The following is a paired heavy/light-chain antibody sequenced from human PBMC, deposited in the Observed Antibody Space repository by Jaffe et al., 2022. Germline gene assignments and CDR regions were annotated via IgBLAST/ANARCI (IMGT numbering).Light chain of an antibody. J-gene: IGLJ2*01. CDR3: GTCDSSLSAVV. V-gene: IGLV1-51*02. CDR1: NSNIGNNY. CDR2: END. Sequence: QSVLTQPPSVSAAPGQKVTISCSGSNSNIGNNYVSWYQLLPGTVPKLLIYENDKRPSGIPDRFSGSKSGTSATLAITGLQTGDEADYYCGTCDSSLSAVVFGGGTKLTVL.
Heavy chain of an antibody. CDR2: ISASGSDT. CDR3: AKATGLHPMYYDSMDV. Sequence: EVQLLESGGGLVQPGGSLRLSCAASGFTFSSYALNWVRQAPGKGLEWVSGISASGSDTYYADSVKGRFTISRDNSKNTLYLQMNSLRAEDTAVYHCAKATGLHPMYYDSMDVWGKGTTVTVSS. J-gene: IGHJ6*03. D-gene: IGHD1-1*01. CDR1: GFTFSSYA. V-gene: IGHV3-23*01.